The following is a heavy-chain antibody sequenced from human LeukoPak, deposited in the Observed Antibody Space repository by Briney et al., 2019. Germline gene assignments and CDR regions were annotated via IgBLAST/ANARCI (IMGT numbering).Heavy chain of an antibody. J-gene: IGHJ4*02. D-gene: IGHD5-18*01. CDR3: ATQGPWIQLRYYFDY. V-gene: IGHV3-23*01. Sequence: GGSLRLSCAASGSTFSGYSMNWVRQAPGKGLEWVSAISGSGGSTYYADSVKGRFTISRDNSKNTLYLQMNSLRAEDTAVYYCATQGPWIQLRYYFDYWGQGTLVTVSS. CDR1: GSTFSGYS. CDR2: ISGSGGST.